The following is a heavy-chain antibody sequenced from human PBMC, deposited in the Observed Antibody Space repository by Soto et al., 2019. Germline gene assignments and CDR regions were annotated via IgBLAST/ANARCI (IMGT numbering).Heavy chain of an antibody. CDR3: ARDDGDVRWFDP. D-gene: IGHD2-21*02. CDR2: ISAYNGNT. J-gene: IGHJ5*02. Sequence: ASVKVSCKASGYTFPSYGIIWVRQAPGQGLEWMGWISAYNGNTNYAQKLQGRVTMTTDTSTSTAYMELRSLRSDDTAVYYCARDDGDVRWFDPWGQGTLVTVSS. V-gene: IGHV1-18*01. CDR1: GYTFPSYG.